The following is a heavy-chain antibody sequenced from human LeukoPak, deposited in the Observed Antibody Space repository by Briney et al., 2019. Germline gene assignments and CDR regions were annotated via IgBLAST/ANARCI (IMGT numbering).Heavy chain of an antibody. J-gene: IGHJ4*02. CDR2: INHSGST. D-gene: IGHD5-12*01. V-gene: IGHV4-34*01. Sequence: PSETLSLTCAVYGGSFSGYYWSWIRQPPGKGLEWIGEINHSGSTNYNPSLKSRVTISVDTSKNQVSLKLSSVTAADTAVYYCARLSGYDWESFYDYWGQGTLVTVSS. CDR3: ARLSGYDWESFYDY. CDR1: GGSFSGYY.